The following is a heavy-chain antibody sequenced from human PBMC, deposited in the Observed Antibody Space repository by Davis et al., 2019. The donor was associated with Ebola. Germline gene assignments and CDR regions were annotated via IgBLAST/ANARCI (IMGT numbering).Heavy chain of an antibody. D-gene: IGHD1-26*01. CDR1: GYNFKNYA. J-gene: IGHJ3*02. CDR2: ISAYNGNT. CDR3: ARTSIVGTTTTASDI. V-gene: IGHV1-18*01. Sequence: ASVKVSCKASGYNFKNYAISWVRQAPGQGLEWMGWISAYNGNTNYAQKVQGRVTMTTDTSTGTAYLDLRSLRSDDTAVYFCARTSIVGTTTTASDIWGQGTLVTVSS.